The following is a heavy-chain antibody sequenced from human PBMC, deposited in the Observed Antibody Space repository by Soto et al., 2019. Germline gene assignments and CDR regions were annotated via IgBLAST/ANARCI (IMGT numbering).Heavy chain of an antibody. J-gene: IGHJ3*02. CDR2: LSGSLNSA. D-gene: IGHD3-10*01. Sequence: EVQVLQSGGGLVQPGGSLRLSCAAGGFTFRDYAMSWVRQAPGKGLEWVSTLSGSLNSAFYADSVKGRFTISRDSSDNIIYLQLHILRDEDADVSYCARDAGFEDFGGNKDEFDIWGQGTLVTVSS. CDR1: GFTFRDYA. CDR3: ARDAGFEDFGGNKDEFDI. V-gene: IGHV3-23*01.